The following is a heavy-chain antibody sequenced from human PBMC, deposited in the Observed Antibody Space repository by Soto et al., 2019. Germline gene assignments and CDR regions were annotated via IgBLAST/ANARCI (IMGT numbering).Heavy chain of an antibody. CDR1: GCSISRYY. CDR3: ARHRSALMYYYDT. D-gene: IGHD3-22*01. Sequence: SETLSLTCTVSGCSISRYYWSWIRQPPGKGLEWIGYIYYSGSTNYNPSLNSRVTVSVDTSKNQFSLKLSSVTAADTAVYYCARHRSALMYYYDTWGQGTLVTVSS. V-gene: IGHV4-59*08. J-gene: IGHJ5*02. CDR2: IYYSGST.